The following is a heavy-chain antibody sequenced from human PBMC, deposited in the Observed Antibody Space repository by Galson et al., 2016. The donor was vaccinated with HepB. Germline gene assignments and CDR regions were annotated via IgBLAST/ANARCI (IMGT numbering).Heavy chain of an antibody. V-gene: IGHV1-3*01. CDR1: GYTYTTYA. CDR2: INASPGNQ. CDR3: ARGIAVEPAANWFDP. J-gene: IGHJ5*02. Sequence: SVKVACKASGYTYTTYAMHWVRQVPGQRLEWTPFINASPGNQKDSQTFQGRVTITRDTSASTAYMELTSLTSEDTAVYYCARGIAVEPAANWFDPWGQGSLVTVSS. D-gene: IGHD2-21*01.